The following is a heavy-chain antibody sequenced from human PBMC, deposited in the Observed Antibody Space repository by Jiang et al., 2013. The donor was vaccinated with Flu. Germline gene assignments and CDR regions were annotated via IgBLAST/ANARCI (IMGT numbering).Heavy chain of an antibody. Sequence: VQLVESGGGVVQPGRSLRLSCGASGFSFNTYAMHWVRQAPGKGPEWVAVISPDGNNKYYADSVKGRITLSRDNSKNTVYLQINSLKTGDTAIYYCARDKINCFDFWGQGTQVTVSS. CDR1: GFSFNTYA. CDR2: ISPDGNNK. CDR3: ARDKINCFDF. J-gene: IGHJ4*02. V-gene: IGHV3-30*03.